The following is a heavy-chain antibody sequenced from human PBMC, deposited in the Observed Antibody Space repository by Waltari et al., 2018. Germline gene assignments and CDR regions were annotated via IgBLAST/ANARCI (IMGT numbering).Heavy chain of an antibody. V-gene: IGHV7-4-1*02. J-gene: IGHJ4*02. CDR2: INTNTGNP. CDR1: GYIFTNYG. CDR3: ARGGGTFSKPQYFDS. Sequence: QVHLVQSGSEMKTPGASVKVSCKASGYIFTNYGINWVRQAPGQGLEWMGWINTNTGNPTYVQGFTGRFVFSLDTSVSTAYLQISSLKAEDSAIYYCARGGGTFSKPQYFDSWGQGTRVTVSS. D-gene: IGHD1-26*01.